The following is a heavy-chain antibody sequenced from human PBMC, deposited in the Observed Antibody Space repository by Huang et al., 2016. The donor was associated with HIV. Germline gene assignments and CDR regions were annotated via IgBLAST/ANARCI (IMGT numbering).Heavy chain of an antibody. Sequence: QVRLDQWGAGLLKPSETLTLTCGLYGDSLSGFFWSWIRQSPGRGLEWIGDITQSGRTNNNPTLKSRVTIAIDTSKKQFSLKLKSVTADDTSTYYCARGRGTSWSFFDTWGQGSFVTVSS. D-gene: IGHD2-2*01. J-gene: IGHJ5*02. CDR2: ITQSGRT. V-gene: IGHV4-34*01. CDR3: ARGRGTSWSFFDT. CDR1: GDSLSGFF.